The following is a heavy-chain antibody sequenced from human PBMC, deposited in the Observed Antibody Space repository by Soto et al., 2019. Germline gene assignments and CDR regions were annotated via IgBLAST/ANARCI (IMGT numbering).Heavy chain of an antibody. D-gene: IGHD3-10*01. J-gene: IGHJ4*02. CDR2: INAGNGNT. Sequence: GASVKVSCKASGYNFNKYTIHWVRQAPGQRLEWMGWINAGNGNTKYSQHCQGRLTITRDTSATTAYMELSSLRSEDTAMYYCARDYYYGSGGYNYFDFWGQGSPVTVSS. CDR3: ARDYYYGSGGYNYFDF. V-gene: IGHV1-3*01. CDR1: GYNFNKYT.